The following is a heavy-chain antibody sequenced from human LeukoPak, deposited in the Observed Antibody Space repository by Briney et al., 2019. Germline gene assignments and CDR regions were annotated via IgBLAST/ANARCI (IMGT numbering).Heavy chain of an antibody. D-gene: IGHD3-10*01. Sequence: SETLSLTCTVSGYSISSGYYWGWIRQPPGKGLEWIGSIYHSGSTYYNPSLKSRVTISVDTSKNQFSLKLSSVTAADTAVYYCARDPLLWFGEERDWFDPWGQGTLVTVSS. J-gene: IGHJ5*02. CDR1: GYSISSGYY. V-gene: IGHV4-38-2*02. CDR3: ARDPLLWFGEERDWFDP. CDR2: IYHSGST.